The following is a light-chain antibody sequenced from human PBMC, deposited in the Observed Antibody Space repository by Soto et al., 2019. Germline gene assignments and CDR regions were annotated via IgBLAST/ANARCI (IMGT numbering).Light chain of an antibody. CDR1: ESISNN. CDR3: HQYNEWPRGT. CDR2: SAS. Sequence: DILMTQSPATVSVSLGDSVSLSCRANESISNNLAWYQQKPGQPPRLLIYSASTRAPGIPARVSGGGSGTQFSLTISSLQSDDFALYYCHQYNEWPRGTFGPGTRVEL. J-gene: IGKJ1*01. V-gene: IGKV3D-15*01.